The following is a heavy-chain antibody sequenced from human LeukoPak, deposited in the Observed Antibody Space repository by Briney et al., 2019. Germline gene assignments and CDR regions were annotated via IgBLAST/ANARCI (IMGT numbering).Heavy chain of an antibody. CDR1: GFTFSSYV. CDR2: IYSGGST. Sequence: GGSLRLSCAASGFTFSSYVMSWVRQAPGKGLEWVSVIYSGGSTYYADSVKGRFTISRHNSKNTLYLQMNSLRAEDTAVYYCAREIYDSSGYYYEGAFDYWGQGTLVTVSS. CDR3: AREIYDSSGYYYEGAFDY. J-gene: IGHJ4*02. D-gene: IGHD3-22*01. V-gene: IGHV3-53*04.